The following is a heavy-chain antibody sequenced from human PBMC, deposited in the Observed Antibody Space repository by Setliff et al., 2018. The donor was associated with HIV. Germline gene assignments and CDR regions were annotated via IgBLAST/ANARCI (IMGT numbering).Heavy chain of an antibody. Sequence: SETLSLTCTVSGGSISYYYWSWIRQPPGKGLEWIGYIYYSGSTNYNPSLKSRVTMSLGTSKNQFSLKLTSVTAADTAVYYCARENYYDQKGAFDIWGQGTMVTVSS. J-gene: IGHJ3*02. CDR3: ARENYYDQKGAFDI. CDR2: IYYSGST. V-gene: IGHV4-59*01. CDR1: GGSISYYY. D-gene: IGHD3-22*01.